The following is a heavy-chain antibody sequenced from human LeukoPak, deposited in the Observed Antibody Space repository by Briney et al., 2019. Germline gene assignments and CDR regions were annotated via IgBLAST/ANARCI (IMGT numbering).Heavy chain of an antibody. CDR2: ISSSSSYI. J-gene: IGHJ4*02. CDR3: ARDGMELGEFHY. CDR1: GLTFSSYS. D-gene: IGHD3-16*01. Sequence: GGSLRLSCAASGLTFSSYSMNWVRQAPGKGLEWVSSISSSSSYIYYADSVKGRFTISRDNAKNSLCLQMNSLRAEDTAVYYCARDGMELGEFHYWGQGTLVTVSS. V-gene: IGHV3-21*01.